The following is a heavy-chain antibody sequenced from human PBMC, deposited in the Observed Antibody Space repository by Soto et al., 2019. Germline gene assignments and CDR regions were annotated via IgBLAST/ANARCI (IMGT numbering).Heavy chain of an antibody. V-gene: IGHV4-34*01. CDR2: INHSGST. D-gene: IGHD6-6*01. J-gene: IGHJ4*02. Sequence: SETLSLTCAVYGGSFSGYYWSWIRQPPGKGLEWIGEINHSGSTNYNPSLKSRVTISVDTSKNQFSLKLSSVTAADTAVYYCARGATVGIAARLTWVLYFDYWGQGTLVTVSS. CDR3: ARGATVGIAARLTWVLYFDY. CDR1: GGSFSGYY.